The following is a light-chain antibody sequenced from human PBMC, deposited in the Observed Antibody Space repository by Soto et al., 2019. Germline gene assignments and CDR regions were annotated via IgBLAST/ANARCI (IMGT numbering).Light chain of an antibody. J-gene: IGKJ3*01. CDR1: QTVNSPY. CDR3: YQHETSPPT. CDR2: GAS. V-gene: IGKV3-20*01. Sequence: EIVLTQSPGTLSLSPGERGTLSCRTSQTVNSPYLAWYQQKPGQAPRLLISGASTRATGIPDRFSGSGSGTEFTLTISRLESEDFQVHYCYQHETSPPTLAPGTKVDIK.